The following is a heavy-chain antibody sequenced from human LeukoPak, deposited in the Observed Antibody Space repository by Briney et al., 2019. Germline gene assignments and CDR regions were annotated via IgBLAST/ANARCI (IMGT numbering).Heavy chain of an antibody. CDR1: GFTFSSYA. Sequence: HPGGSLRLSCAASGFTFSSYAMHWVRQAPGKGLEWVAVISYDGSNKYYADSVKGRFTISRDNSKNTLYPQMNSLRAEDTAVYYCARGRGGDYGGNSGHFDYWGQGTLVTVSS. V-gene: IGHV3-30-3*01. D-gene: IGHD4-23*01. CDR3: ARGRGGDYGGNSGHFDY. CDR2: ISYDGSNK. J-gene: IGHJ4*02.